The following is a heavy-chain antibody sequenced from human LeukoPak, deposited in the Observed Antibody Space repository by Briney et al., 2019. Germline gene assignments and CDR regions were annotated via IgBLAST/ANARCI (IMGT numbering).Heavy chain of an antibody. Sequence: GRSLRLSCAASGFTFSSYGMHWVRQAPGKGLEWVAVISYDGSNKYYADSVKGRFTISRDNSKNTLYLQMNSLRAEDTAVYYCAEDLTVTTWDYYYYGMDVWGQGTTVTVSS. D-gene: IGHD4-17*01. CDR3: AEDLTVTTWDYYYYGMDV. CDR2: ISYDGSNK. CDR1: GFTFSSYG. J-gene: IGHJ6*02. V-gene: IGHV3-30*18.